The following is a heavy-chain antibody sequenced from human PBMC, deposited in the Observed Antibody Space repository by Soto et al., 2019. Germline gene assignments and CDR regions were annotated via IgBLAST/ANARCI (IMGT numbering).Heavy chain of an antibody. Sequence: QVQLVQSGAEVKKPGASVKVSCKASGYTFTSYGLSWVRQAPGQGLEWMGWISAYNGKTNYAQKLQGRVTLTTDTPTSTAYMELRSLRSDDTAVYYCAGDVRYFEPNYAFDIWGQGTMVTVSS. V-gene: IGHV1-18*01. D-gene: IGHD3-9*01. CDR1: GYTFTSYG. CDR2: ISAYNGKT. CDR3: AGDVRYFEPNYAFDI. J-gene: IGHJ3*02.